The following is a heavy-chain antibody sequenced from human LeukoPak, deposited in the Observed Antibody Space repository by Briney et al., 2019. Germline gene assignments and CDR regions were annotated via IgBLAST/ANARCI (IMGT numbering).Heavy chain of an antibody. CDR1: GGSISTAGYY. CDR3: ARDRRYYYDSSGYYYYHYGMDV. CDR2: IYYSGST. D-gene: IGHD3-22*01. J-gene: IGHJ6*02. V-gene: IGHV4-61*08. Sequence: TSETLSLTCTVSGGSISTAGYYWSWIRQHPGKGLEWIGYIYYSGSTNYNPSLKSRVTISVDTSKNQFSLKLSSVTAADTAVYYCARDRRYYYDSSGYYYYHYGMDVWGQGTTVTVSS.